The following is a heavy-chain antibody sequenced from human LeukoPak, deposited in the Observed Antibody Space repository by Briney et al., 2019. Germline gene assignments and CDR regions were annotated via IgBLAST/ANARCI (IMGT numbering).Heavy chain of an antibody. CDR1: GFTFSNNW. CDR2: ITSDGGGT. D-gene: IGHD1-26*01. CDR3: ARGGVTGAWDY. V-gene: IGHV3-74*01. Sequence: SGGSLRLSCAASGFTFSNNWMHWVRHAPGKGLVWVSLITSDGGGTSYADSVKGRFTISRDNAKNTLYLQMNSLRAEDTAVYYCARGGVTGAWDYWGQGILVTLSS. J-gene: IGHJ4*02.